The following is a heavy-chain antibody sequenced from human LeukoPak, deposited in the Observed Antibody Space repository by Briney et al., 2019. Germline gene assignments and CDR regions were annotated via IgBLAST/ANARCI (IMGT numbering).Heavy chain of an antibody. D-gene: IGHD3-10*01. V-gene: IGHV3-20*04. CDR3: AKGSITMVRGVNDY. Sequence: GGSLRLSCAASGFTFDDYGMSWVRQAPGKGLEWASGINWNGGSTGYTDSVKGRFTISRDNSKNTLYLQMNSLRAEDTAVYYCAKGSITMVRGVNDYWGQGTLVTVSS. CDR1: GFTFDDYG. CDR2: INWNGGST. J-gene: IGHJ4*02.